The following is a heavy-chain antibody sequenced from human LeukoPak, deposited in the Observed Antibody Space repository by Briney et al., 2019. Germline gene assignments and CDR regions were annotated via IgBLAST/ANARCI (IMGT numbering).Heavy chain of an antibody. J-gene: IGHJ3*02. Sequence: GGSLRLSCVASGSTLRNYIMTWVRQAPGKGLEWVSSMSIIDDSIYYADSVKGRFTISRDNSKSTLSLQMSSLRAEDTGVNYFAKKGNPPDYAGAFKIWGQGSGVTVSS. V-gene: IGHV3-23*01. CDR3: AKKGNPPDYAGAFKI. CDR2: MSIIDDSI. D-gene: IGHD2-2*01. CDR1: GSTLRNYI.